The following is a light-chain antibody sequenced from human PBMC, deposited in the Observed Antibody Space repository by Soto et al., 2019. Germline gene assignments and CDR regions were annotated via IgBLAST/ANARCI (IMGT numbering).Light chain of an antibody. V-gene: IGLV2-8*01. Sequence: QXSLTPPPPASGSPLQSVTLSCTGTRRAVGAYNYVSWYQQHPGKAPNVMIYEVTKRPSGVPDRCSGSKSGNTSSLTVSGLLAEDEADYFFTSYAGINNFEVFGTGTKVTVL. J-gene: IGLJ1*01. CDR3: TSYAGINNFEV. CDR2: EVT. CDR1: RRAVGAYNY.